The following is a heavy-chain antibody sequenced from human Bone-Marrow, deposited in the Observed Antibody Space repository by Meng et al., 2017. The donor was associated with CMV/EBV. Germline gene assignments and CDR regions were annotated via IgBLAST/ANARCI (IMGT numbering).Heavy chain of an antibody. D-gene: IGHD2-15*01. J-gene: IGHJ3*02. CDR1: GFTFTSYG. Sequence: GGSLRLSCAASGFTFTSYGISWVRQAPGQGLEWMGWISAYNGNTNYAQKLQGRVTMTTDTSTSTVYMELRSLRSDDTAVYYCARVAGGHDAFDIWGQGTMVTVSS. V-gene: IGHV1-18*01. CDR3: ARVAGGHDAFDI. CDR2: ISAYNGNT.